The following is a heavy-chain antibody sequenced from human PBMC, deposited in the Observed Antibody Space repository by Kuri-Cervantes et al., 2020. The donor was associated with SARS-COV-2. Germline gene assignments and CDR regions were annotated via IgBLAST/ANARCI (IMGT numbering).Heavy chain of an antibody. CDR3: ARDARRDEGYYFDY. J-gene: IGHJ4*02. V-gene: IGHV1-18*01. D-gene: IGHD5-24*01. CDR2: ISAYNGNT. CDR1: GGTFSSYA. Sequence: ASVKVSCKASGGTFSSYAISWVRQAPGQGLEWMGWISAYNGNTNYAQKLQGRVTMTTDTSTSTAYMELRSLRSDDTAVYYCARDARRDEGYYFDYWGQGTLVTVSS.